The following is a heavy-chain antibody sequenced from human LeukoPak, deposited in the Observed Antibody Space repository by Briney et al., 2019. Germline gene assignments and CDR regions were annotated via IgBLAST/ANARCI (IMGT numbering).Heavy chain of an antibody. Sequence: PSETLSLTCTVSGGSISSYYWSWIRQPPGKGLEWIGYIYYSWSTNYNPSLKSRVTISVDTSKNQFSLKLSSVTAADTAVYYCARDCSGTSCYDYWGQGTLVTVSS. CDR2: IYYSWST. J-gene: IGHJ4*02. CDR1: GGSISSYY. CDR3: ARDCSGTSCYDY. V-gene: IGHV4-59*01. D-gene: IGHD2-15*01.